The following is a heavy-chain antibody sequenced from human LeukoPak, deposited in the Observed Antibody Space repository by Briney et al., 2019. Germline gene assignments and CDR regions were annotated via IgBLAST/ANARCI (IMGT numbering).Heavy chain of an antibody. Sequence: SETLSLTCAVYGGSFSGYYWSWIRQPPGKGLEWIGEINHSGSTSYNPSLKSRVTISVDTSKNQFSLKLSSVTAADTAVYYCARVTYYDSSGPRPYFDYWGQGTLVTVSS. J-gene: IGHJ4*02. D-gene: IGHD3-22*01. CDR3: ARVTYYDSSGPRPYFDY. V-gene: IGHV4-34*01. CDR2: INHSGST. CDR1: GGSFSGYY.